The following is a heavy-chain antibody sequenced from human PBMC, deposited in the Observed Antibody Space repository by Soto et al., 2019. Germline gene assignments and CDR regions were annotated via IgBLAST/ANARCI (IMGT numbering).Heavy chain of an antibody. J-gene: IGHJ4*02. V-gene: IGHV4-59*01. CDR1: GGSFGSYS. D-gene: IGHD3-22*01. CDR3: ARDGYYSDSSGSRDDGFDY. Sequence: QVQLQESGPGLVKPSETLSLTCAVSGGSFGSYSWSWIRQPPGKGLEWIGKIYYNGRPGYNPSLKSRVIMSIDTSKNQFSLKLSSVTAADTAVYFCARDGYYSDSSGSRDDGFDYWGQGTLVTVSA. CDR2: IYYNGRP.